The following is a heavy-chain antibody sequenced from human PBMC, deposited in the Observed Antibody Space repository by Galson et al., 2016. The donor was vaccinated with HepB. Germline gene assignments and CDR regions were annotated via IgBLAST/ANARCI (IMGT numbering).Heavy chain of an antibody. CDR3: ARAYGDYEADAFDI. D-gene: IGHD4-17*01. J-gene: IGHJ3*02. CDR2: IYHTGRT. Sequence: TLSLTCTVSGGSISSGDSYWSWLRPPPGKGLEWIGYIYHTGRTYYNPSLKTRVTISVDVSNDQFSLNLSSATAADTAIYYCARAYGDYEADAFDIWGLGAMVTVSA. CDR1: GGSISSGDSY. V-gene: IGHV4-30-4*01.